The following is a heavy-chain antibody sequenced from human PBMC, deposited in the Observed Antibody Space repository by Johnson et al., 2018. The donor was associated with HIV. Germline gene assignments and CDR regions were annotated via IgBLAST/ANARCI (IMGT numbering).Heavy chain of an antibody. J-gene: IGHJ3*02. CDR3: ARTGRLFDAFDI. V-gene: IGHV3-66*01. CDR1: GFTVSSNY. CDR2: IYSGGST. Sequence: VQLVESGGGVVQPGRSLRLSCAASGFTVSSNYMSWVRQAPGKGLEWVSVIYSGGSTYYADSVKGRFTISRDNSKNTLYLQMNSLRAEDTAVYYGARTGRLFDAFDIWGQGTMVTVSS. D-gene: IGHD2-21*01.